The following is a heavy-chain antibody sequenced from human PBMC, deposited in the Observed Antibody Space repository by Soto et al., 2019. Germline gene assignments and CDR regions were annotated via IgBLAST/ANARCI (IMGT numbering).Heavy chain of an antibody. J-gene: IGHJ5*02. CDR1: GGSISSGGYS. V-gene: IGHV4-30-2*01. CDR3: ARAPMVRGVTEGFDP. D-gene: IGHD3-10*01. CDR2: IYHSGST. Sequence: PSETLSLTCAVSGGSISSGGYSWSWIRQPPGKGLEWIGYIYHSGSTYYNPSLKSRVTISVDRSKNQFSLKLSSVTAADTAVYYCARAPMVRGVTEGFDPWGQGTLVTVSS.